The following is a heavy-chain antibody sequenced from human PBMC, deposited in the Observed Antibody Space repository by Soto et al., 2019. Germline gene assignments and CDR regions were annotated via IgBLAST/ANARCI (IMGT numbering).Heavy chain of an antibody. CDR3: ARPGSGSLHYFDY. CDR1: GYSLTTYW. V-gene: IGHV5-10-1*01. D-gene: IGHD1-26*01. J-gene: IGHJ4*02. Sequence: PRESLKISCQGSGYSLTTYWIRWVRQVPGKGLEWMGRIDPSDSNTNDNPSFQGHVTISADKSISTAYLQWSSLKASDTAMYYCARPGSGSLHYFDYWGQGTLVTVSS. CDR2: IDPSDSNT.